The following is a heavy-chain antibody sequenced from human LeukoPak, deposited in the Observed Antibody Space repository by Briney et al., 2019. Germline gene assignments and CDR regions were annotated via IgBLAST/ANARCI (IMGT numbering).Heavy chain of an antibody. CDR1: GYTFTSYG. V-gene: IGHV1-18*01. D-gene: IGHD3-22*01. CDR2: ISAYNANT. Sequence: ASVKVSCTASGYTFTSYGISWVRQAPGQRLEWMGWISAYNANTNYAQNLQGRVTMTTDTSTNTAYMELRSLRSDDTAVYYCARSYDSTYDMDVWGKGTTVTVSS. J-gene: IGHJ6*03. CDR3: ARSYDSTYDMDV.